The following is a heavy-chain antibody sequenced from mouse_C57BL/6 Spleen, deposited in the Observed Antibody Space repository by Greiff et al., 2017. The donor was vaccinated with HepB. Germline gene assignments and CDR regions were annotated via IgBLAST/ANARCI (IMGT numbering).Heavy chain of an antibody. CDR3: ASLSSYYWYFDV. CDR2: IYPGDGDT. D-gene: IGHD1-1*01. Sequence: VQLQESGPELVKPGASVKISCKASGYAFSSSWMNWVKQRPGKGLEWIGRIYPGDGDTNYNGKFKGKATLTADKSSSTAYMQLSSLTSEDSAVYFCASLSSYYWYFDVWGTGTTVTVSS. V-gene: IGHV1-82*01. CDR1: GYAFSSSW. J-gene: IGHJ1*03.